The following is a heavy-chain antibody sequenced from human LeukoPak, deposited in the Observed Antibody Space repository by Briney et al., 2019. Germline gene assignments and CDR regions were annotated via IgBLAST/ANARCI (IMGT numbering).Heavy chain of an antibody. CDR2: ISSNSSYI. V-gene: IGHV3-21*01. CDR1: WLTFSSYS. D-gene: IGHD3-9*01. J-gene: IGHJ3*02. CDR3: ARDRHYDILTGSPHDAFDI. Sequence: PGGSLKHSWAAFWLTFSSYSMNLGRQAPGKGLELVSSISSNSSYIYYADSVKGRFTISRDNAKNSLYLQMNSLRAEDTAVYYCARDRHYDILTGSPHDAFDIWGQGTMVTVSS.